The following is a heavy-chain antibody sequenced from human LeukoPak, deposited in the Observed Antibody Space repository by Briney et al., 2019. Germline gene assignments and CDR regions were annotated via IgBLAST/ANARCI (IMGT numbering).Heavy chain of an antibody. J-gene: IGHJ4*02. D-gene: IGHD3-3*01. CDR2: FYYSGST. V-gene: IGHV4-59*01. Sequence: SETLSLTCTVSGGSISSYYWSWIRQPPGKGLEWIGYFYYSGSTNYNPSLKSRVTISVDTSKNQFSLKLSSVTAADTAVYYCAREGGFYRPLDYSGQGTLVTVSS. CDR3: AREGGFYRPLDY. CDR1: GGSISSYY.